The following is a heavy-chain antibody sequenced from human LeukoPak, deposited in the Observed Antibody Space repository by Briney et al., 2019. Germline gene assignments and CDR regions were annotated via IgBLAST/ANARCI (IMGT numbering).Heavy chain of an antibody. D-gene: IGHD3-9*01. CDR2: IAASGTT. Sequence: PSETLSLTCSVSGGSIDSYYWSWIRQPPGKGLEFIGYIAASGTTKHNPSLKSRVTLSMDTPKNQFSLKLRSVTAADTGVYFCARFPYFEGFDYWGPGTQVIVSS. V-gene: IGHV4-4*08. CDR3: ARFPYFEGFDY. J-gene: IGHJ4*02. CDR1: GGSIDSYY.